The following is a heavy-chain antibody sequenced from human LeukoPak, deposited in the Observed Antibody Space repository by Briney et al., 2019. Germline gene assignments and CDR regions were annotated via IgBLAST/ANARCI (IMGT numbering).Heavy chain of an antibody. J-gene: IGHJ3*02. D-gene: IGHD3-3*01. CDR1: GGSISSSRYY. Sequence: SETLSLTCTVSGGSISSSRYYWGWIRQPPGKGLEWIGYIYYSGSTYYNPSLKSRVTISVDTSKNQFSLKLSSVTAADTAVYYCARRPRGRFLEWSTAFDIWGQGTMVTVSS. CDR3: ARRPRGRFLEWSTAFDI. V-gene: IGHV4-30-4*08. CDR2: IYYSGST.